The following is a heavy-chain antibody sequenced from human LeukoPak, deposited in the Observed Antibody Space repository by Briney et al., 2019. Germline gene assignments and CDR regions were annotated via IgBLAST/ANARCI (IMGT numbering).Heavy chain of an antibody. D-gene: IGHD3-22*01. CDR3: ARVNTYYYDGSGYYPDY. J-gene: IGHJ4*02. CDR2: ISGSGGDT. Sequence: GGSLRLSCAASGFTFSSSAMSWVRQAPGKGLEWVSDISGSGGDTYHADSVKGRFTISRDNSKNTLYLQMNSLRAEDTAVYYCARVNTYYYDGSGYYPDYWGQGTLVTVSS. CDR1: GFTFSSSA. V-gene: IGHV3-23*01.